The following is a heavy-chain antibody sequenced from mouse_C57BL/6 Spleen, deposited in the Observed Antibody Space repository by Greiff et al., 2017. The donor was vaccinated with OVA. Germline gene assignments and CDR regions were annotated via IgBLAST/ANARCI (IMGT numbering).Heavy chain of an antibody. V-gene: IGHV1-69*01. CDR1: GYTFTSYW. CDR2: IDPSDSYT. J-gene: IGHJ4*01. D-gene: IGHD1-1*01. Sequence: QVQLQQPGAELVMPGASVKLSCKASGYTFTSYWMHWVKQRPGQGLEWIGEIDPSDSYTNYNQKFKGKSKLTVDKSSSTAYMQLSSLTSEDSAVYYCATTGYAMDYWGQGTSVTVSS. CDR3: ATTGYAMDY.